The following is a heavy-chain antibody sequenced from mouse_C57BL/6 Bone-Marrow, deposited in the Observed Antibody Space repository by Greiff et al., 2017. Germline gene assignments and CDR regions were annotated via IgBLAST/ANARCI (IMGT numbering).Heavy chain of an antibody. CDR2: IYPGDGDT. V-gene: IGHV1-80*01. CDR1: GYAFSSYW. CDR3: ARGYDYDEEFAY. D-gene: IGHD2-4*01. J-gene: IGHJ3*01. Sequence: QVQLQQSGAELVKPGASVKISCKASGYAFSSYWMNWVKQRPGKGLEWIGQIYPGDGDTNYNGKFKGKATVTADKSSSTAYMQLSSLTSEDSAVYFCARGYDYDEEFAYWGQGTLITVSA.